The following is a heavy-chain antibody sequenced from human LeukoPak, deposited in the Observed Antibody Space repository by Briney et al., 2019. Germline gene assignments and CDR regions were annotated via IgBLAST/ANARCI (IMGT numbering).Heavy chain of an antibody. CDR2: IYYGGST. V-gene: IGHV4-39*07. CDR3: ARRYSGTHFDY. D-gene: IGHD1-26*01. CDR1: GGSISSSSYY. Sequence: SETLSLTCTVSGGSISSSSYYWGWIRQPPGKGLEWIGSIYYGGSTYYNPSLKSRVTISVDTSKNQFSLKLSSVTAADTAVYYCARRYSGTHFDYWGQGTLVTVSS. J-gene: IGHJ4*02.